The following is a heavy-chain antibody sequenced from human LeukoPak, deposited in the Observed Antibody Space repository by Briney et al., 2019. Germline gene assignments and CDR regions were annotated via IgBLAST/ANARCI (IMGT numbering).Heavy chain of an antibody. CDR1: GFTFSSYS. V-gene: IGHV3-21*01. CDR2: ISSSSSYI. D-gene: IGHD6-13*01. J-gene: IGHJ5*02. Sequence: PGGSLRLSCAASGFTFSSYSMNWVRQAPGKGLEWVSSISSSSSYIYYADSVKGRFTISRDNAKNSLYLQMNSLRAEDTAVYYCARARAKQQLVPNWFDPWGQGTLVTVSS. CDR3: ARARAKQQLVPNWFDP.